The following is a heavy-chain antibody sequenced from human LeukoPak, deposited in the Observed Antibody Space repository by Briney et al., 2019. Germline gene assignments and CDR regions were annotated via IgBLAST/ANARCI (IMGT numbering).Heavy chain of an antibody. CDR2: ISGSGGST. V-gene: IGHV3-23*01. CDR1: GFISRNYG. J-gene: IGHJ4*02. D-gene: IGHD3-22*01. Sequence: GGSLRLSCAASGFISRNYGMNWVRQAPGKGLEWVSAISGSGGSTYYADSVKGRFTISRDNSKNTLYLQMNSLRAEDTAVYYCAKDPYDSSGYYSDYWGQGTLVTVSS. CDR3: AKDPYDSSGYYSDY.